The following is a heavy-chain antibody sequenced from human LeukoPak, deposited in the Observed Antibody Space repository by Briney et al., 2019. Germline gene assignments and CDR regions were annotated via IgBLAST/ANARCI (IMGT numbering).Heavy chain of an antibody. CDR1: GYTCTTFA. V-gene: IGHV1-3*01. D-gene: IGHD1-1*01. J-gene: IGHJ5*02. Sequence: ASVKVSCKASGYTCTTFAIHWVRQVPGQSLEWMGWINAGNGNTKYSQNFQGRVTITRDTSASTAYMELSSLTSEDTAVYYCARDSRTISNWFDTWGQGTPVTVSS. CDR3: ARDSRTISNWFDT. CDR2: INAGNGNT.